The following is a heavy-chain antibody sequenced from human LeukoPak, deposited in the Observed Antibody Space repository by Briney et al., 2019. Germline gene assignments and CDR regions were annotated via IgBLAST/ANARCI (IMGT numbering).Heavy chain of an antibody. V-gene: IGHV1-69*13. J-gene: IGHJ6*04. CDR3: ARESREVCYYCYYGMDV. D-gene: IGHD3-16*01. CDR1: GYTFTGYY. CDR2: IIPIFGTA. Sequence: GASVKVSCKASGYTFTGYYMHWVRQAPGQGLEWMGGIIPIFGTANYAQKFQGRVTITADESTSTAYMELSSLRSEDTAVYYCARESREVCYYCYYGMDVWGKGTTVTVSS.